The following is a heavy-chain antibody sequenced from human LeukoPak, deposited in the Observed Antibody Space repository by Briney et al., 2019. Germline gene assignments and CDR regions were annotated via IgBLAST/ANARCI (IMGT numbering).Heavy chain of an antibody. Sequence: SETLSLTCTVSGGSISSGDYYWSWIRQPPGKGLEWIGEINHSGSTNYNPSLKSRVTISVDTSKNQFSLKLSSVTAADTAVYYCAREPTITIFGVVGNAFDIWGQGTMVTVSS. CDR2: INHSGST. D-gene: IGHD3-3*01. CDR3: AREPTITIFGVVGNAFDI. V-gene: IGHV4-39*07. J-gene: IGHJ3*02. CDR1: GGSISSGDYY.